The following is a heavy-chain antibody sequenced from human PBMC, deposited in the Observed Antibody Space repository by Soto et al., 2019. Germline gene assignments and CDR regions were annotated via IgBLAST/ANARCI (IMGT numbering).Heavy chain of an antibody. V-gene: IGHV3-30*03. Sequence: QVQLVESGGGVVQPGRSLRLSCAASGFTLSSYGMHWVRQAPGKGLEWVGIILSDGRNRDYAGSVKGRFTISRDNSKNTVSRQMNSQRAEYTAVYYCARDRQLWQLPTGGACDVWGQGTKVTVAS. J-gene: IGHJ3*01. D-gene: IGHD5-18*01. CDR2: ILSDGRNR. CDR1: GFTLSSYG. CDR3: ARDRQLWQLPTGGACDV.